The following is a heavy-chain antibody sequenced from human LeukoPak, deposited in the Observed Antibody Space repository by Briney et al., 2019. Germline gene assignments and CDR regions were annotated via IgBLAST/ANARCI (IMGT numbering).Heavy chain of an antibody. CDR2: INPNSGGT. D-gene: IGHD3-3*01. V-gene: IGHV1-2*02. CDR3: ARDPILEWLLYGFFDY. J-gene: IGHJ4*02. CDR1: GYTFTGYY. Sequence: ASVKVSCKASGYTFTGYYMHWVRQAPGQGLEWMGWINPNSGGTNYAQKFRGRVTMTRDTSISTAYMELSRLRSDDTAVYYCARDPILEWLLYGFFDYWGQGTLVTVSS.